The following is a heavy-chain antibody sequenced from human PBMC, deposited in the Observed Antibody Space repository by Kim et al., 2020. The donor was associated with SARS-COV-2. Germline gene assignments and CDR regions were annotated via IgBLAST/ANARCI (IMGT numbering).Heavy chain of an antibody. CDR1: GFTFSSYA. V-gene: IGHV3-23*01. CDR3: AKDRVFLGFWSGYSFDY. Sequence: GGSLRLSCAASGFTFSSYAMSWVRQAPGKGLEWVSAISGSGGSTYYADSVKGRFTISRDNSKNTLYLQMNSLRAEDTAVYYCAKDRVFLGFWSGYSFDYWGQGTLVTVSS. CDR2: ISGSGGST. J-gene: IGHJ4*02. D-gene: IGHD3-3*01.